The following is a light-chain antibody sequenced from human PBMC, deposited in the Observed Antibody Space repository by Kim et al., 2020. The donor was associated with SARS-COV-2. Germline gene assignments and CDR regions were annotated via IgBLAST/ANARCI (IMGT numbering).Light chain of an antibody. Sequence: LSTGERDTLACRASQSVSSSYLAWYKQRPGQAPRLRIYGASSRATGIPDRFSGSGSGTDFTLTISRLEPEDFAVYYCQQYGSSPYTFGQGTKLEI. CDR1: QSVSSSY. V-gene: IGKV3-20*01. CDR3: QQYGSSPYT. J-gene: IGKJ2*01. CDR2: GAS.